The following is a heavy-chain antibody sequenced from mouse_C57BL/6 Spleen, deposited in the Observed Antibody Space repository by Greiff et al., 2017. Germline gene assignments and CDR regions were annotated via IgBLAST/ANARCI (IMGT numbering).Heavy chain of an antibody. CDR3: ARSDGYYVGAMDY. D-gene: IGHD2-3*01. CDR1: GYAFTNYL. J-gene: IGHJ4*01. V-gene: IGHV1-54*01. Sequence: QVQLQQSGAELVRPGTSVKVSCKASGYAFTNYLIEWVKQRPGQGLEWIGVINPGSGGTHYNEKFKGKATLTADKSASTAYMQLSSLTSEDSAVYFCARSDGYYVGAMDYWGQGTSVTVSS. CDR2: INPGSGGT.